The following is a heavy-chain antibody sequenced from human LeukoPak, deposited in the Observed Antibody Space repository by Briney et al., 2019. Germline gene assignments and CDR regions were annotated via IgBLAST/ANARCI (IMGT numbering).Heavy chain of an antibody. CDR2: IYYSGST. D-gene: IGHD2-2*01. CDR3: ARRVLMRSSSSRFDY. Sequence: PSETLSLTCTVSGGFISSSSYYWGWIRQPPGKGLEWIGSIYYSGSTYYNPSLKSRVTISVGTSKNQFSLKLKSVIAADTAVYYCARRVLMRSSSSRFDYWGQGTLVTVSS. J-gene: IGHJ4*02. V-gene: IGHV4-39*01. CDR1: GGFISSSSYY.